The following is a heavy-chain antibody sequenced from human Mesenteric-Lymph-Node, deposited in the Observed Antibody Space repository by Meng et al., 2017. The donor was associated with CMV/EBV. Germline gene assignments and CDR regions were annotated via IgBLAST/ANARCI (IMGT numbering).Heavy chain of an antibody. Sequence: SETLSLTCTVSGGSISSYYWSWIRQPPGKGLEWIGYIYYSGSTNYNPSLKSRVTISVDTSRKQFSLKLSSVTAADTAVYFCARSGAYAGMRGLDPWGQGTLVTVSS. D-gene: IGHD2-21*01. J-gene: IGHJ5*02. V-gene: IGHV4-59*01. CDR2: IYYSGST. CDR1: GGSISSYY. CDR3: ARSGAYAGMRGLDP.